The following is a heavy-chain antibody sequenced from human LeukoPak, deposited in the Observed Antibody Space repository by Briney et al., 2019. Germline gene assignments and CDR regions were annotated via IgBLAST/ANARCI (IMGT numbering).Heavy chain of an antibody. J-gene: IGHJ4*02. D-gene: IGHD3-22*01. CDR2: IYYSGST. CDR1: GGSISSYY. V-gene: IGHV4-59*08. CDR3: ARQGYYYDSTN. Sequence: SETLSLTCTVSGGSISSYYWSWIRQPPGKGLEWIGYIYYSGSTNYNPSLKSRVTISVDTSKNQFSLKLSSVTATDTAVYYCARQGYYYDSTNWGQGTLVTVSS.